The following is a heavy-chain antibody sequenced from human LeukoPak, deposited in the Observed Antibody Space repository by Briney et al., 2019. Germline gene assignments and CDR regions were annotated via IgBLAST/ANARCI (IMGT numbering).Heavy chain of an antibody. J-gene: IGHJ4*02. CDR1: GFTFSTYA. CDR2: ISSSGGTT. D-gene: IGHD4-17*01. CDR3: ARSRGYGDPYY. Sequence: GGSLRLSCAASGFTFSTYAVNWVRQAPGKGLEWVSAISSSGGTTYYADSVKGRFSISRDNSKNTLYLQMNSLRAEDTAVYYCARSRGYGDPYYWGQGTLVTVSS. V-gene: IGHV3-23*01.